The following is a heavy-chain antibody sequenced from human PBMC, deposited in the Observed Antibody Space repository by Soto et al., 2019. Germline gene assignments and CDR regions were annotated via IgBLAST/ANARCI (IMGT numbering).Heavy chain of an antibody. V-gene: IGHV6-1*01. CDR1: GDSVSSNSAA. J-gene: IGHJ6*02. CDR3: ARDRELARGWYGYYYYGMDV. CDR2: TYYRSKWYN. Sequence: QVQLQQSGPGLVKPSQTLSLTCAISGDSVSSNSAAWNWIRQSPSRGLEWLGRTYYRSKWYNDYAVSVKSRITINPDTSKNQFSLQLNSVTPEDTAVYYCARDRELARGWYGYYYYGMDVWGQGTTVTVSS. D-gene: IGHD6-19*01.